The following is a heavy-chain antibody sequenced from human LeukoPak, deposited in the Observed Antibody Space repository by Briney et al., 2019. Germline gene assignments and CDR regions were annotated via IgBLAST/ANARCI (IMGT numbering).Heavy chain of an antibody. J-gene: IGHJ4*02. D-gene: IGHD3-9*01. CDR3: AKDRPPSDYDILTGYYAHWDY. V-gene: IGHV3-23*01. CDR2: ISGSGGST. Sequence: GSLRLSCAASGFTFSSYGMSWVRQAPGKGLEWVSAISGSGGSTYYADSVKGRFTISRDNSKNTLYLQMNSLRAEDTAVYYCAKDRPPSDYDILTGYYAHWDYWGQGTLVTVSS. CDR1: GFTFSSYG.